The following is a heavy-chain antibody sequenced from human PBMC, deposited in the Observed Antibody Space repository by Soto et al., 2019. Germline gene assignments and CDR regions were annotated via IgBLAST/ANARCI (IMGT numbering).Heavy chain of an antibody. Sequence: SVKVSCKASGFTFTSSAMQWVRQARGQRLEWIGWIVVGSGNTNYAQKFQERVTITRDMSTSTAYMELSSLRSEDTAVYYCAAVGADIVVVPAARFYMAVWGKGTTVTVSS. CDR1: GFTFTSSA. CDR2: IVVGSGNT. CDR3: AAVGADIVVVPAARFYMAV. V-gene: IGHV1-58*02. D-gene: IGHD2-2*01. J-gene: IGHJ6*03.